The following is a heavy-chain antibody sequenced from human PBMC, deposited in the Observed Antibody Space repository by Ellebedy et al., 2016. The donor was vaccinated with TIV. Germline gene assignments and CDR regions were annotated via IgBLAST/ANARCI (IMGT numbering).Heavy chain of an antibody. CDR2: ISYDGGI. CDR1: DGSLRGYF. CDR3: ARILTDYSGNFGMDI. Sequence: GSLRLSXAVHDGSLRGYFFSWIRQPPGKELEWIGQISYDGGINYNPSLKSRVTISLDKANYQVSLKVPSVTVADTAVYYCARILTDYSGNFGMDIWGLGTMVSVSP. J-gene: IGHJ6*01. V-gene: IGHV4-34*01. D-gene: IGHD4-23*01.